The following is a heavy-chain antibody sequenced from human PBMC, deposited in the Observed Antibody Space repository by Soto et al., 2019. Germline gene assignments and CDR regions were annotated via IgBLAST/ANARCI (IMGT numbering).Heavy chain of an antibody. Sequence: QVQLVESGGGVVQPGRSLRLSCAASGFTFSSYGMHWVRQAPGKGLERVAVISYDGSNKYYADSVKGRFTISRDNSKNTLYLQMNSLRPEDTAVYYCVKDRGSGSYYGSDYWGQGTLVTVSS. D-gene: IGHD1-26*01. CDR2: ISYDGSNK. V-gene: IGHV3-30*18. CDR1: GFTFSSYG. J-gene: IGHJ4*02. CDR3: VKDRGSGSYYGSDY.